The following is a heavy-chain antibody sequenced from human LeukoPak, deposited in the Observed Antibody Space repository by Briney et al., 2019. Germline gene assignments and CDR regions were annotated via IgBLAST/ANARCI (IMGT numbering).Heavy chain of an antibody. CDR2: IYYSGST. V-gene: IGHV4-59*08. CDR1: GGSISSYY. CDR3: ARHLPYCTNGVCYEDAFDI. D-gene: IGHD2-8*01. J-gene: IGHJ3*02. Sequence: SETLSLTCTVSGGSISSYYWSWIRQPPGKGPEWIGYIYYSGSTNYNPSLKSRVTISVDTSKNQFSLKLSSVTAADTAVYYCARHLPYCTNGVCYEDAFDIWGQGTMVTVSS.